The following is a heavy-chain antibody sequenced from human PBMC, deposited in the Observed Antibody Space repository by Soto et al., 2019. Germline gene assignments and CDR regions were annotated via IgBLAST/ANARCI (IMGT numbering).Heavy chain of an antibody. CDR2: ISGSGGST. D-gene: IGHD3-22*01. Sequence: GGSLSLSCAASGFTFSSYAMSWVRQAPGKGLEWVSAISGSGGSTYYADSVKGRFTISRDNSKNTLYLQMNSLRAEDTAVYYCAKDRSAQRSYDSSGFPSGYWGQGTLVTVSS. V-gene: IGHV3-23*01. J-gene: IGHJ4*02. CDR1: GFTFSSYA. CDR3: AKDRSAQRSYDSSGFPSGY.